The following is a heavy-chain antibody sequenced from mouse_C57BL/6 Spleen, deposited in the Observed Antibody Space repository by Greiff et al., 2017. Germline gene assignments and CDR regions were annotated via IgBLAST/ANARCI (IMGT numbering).Heavy chain of an antibody. CDR2: IDPETGGT. V-gene: IGHV1-15*01. CDR3: TRRGTSYAMDY. D-gene: IGHD5-1*01. CDR1: GYTFTDYE. J-gene: IGHJ4*01. Sequence: QVQLQQPGAELVRPGASVTLSCKASGYTFTDYEMPWVKQTPVHGLEWIGAIDPETGGTAYNQKFKGKAILTADKSSSTAYMELRSLTSEDSAVYYCTRRGTSYAMDYWGQGTSVTVSS.